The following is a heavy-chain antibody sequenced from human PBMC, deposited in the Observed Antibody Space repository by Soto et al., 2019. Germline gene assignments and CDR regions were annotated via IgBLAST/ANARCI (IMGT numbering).Heavy chain of an antibody. V-gene: IGHV4-39*01. D-gene: IGHD3-22*01. CDR2: VYNNGQT. J-gene: IGHJ6*02. CDR3: ARHNYDSSGYYHYSYGMDV. CDR1: EDSMSRCGHY. Sequence: SETLSLTCTVAEDSMSRCGHYWGWIRQPPGNQLQYIGSVYNNGQTYYNPSLTSPVTISIDTSKNQFSLSLRSVTAADTAVYYCARHNYDSSGYYHYSYGMDVWGQGTTVTVSS.